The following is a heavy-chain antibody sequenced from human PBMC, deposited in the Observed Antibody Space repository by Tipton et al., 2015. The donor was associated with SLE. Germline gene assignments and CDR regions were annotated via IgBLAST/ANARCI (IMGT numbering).Heavy chain of an antibody. Sequence: PGLVKPSETLSLTCTVSTGSISSNYWSWIRQPPGKGLEWIGYIHSSGSTYHNPSLKSRVTLSLDTYKTKFSLKLSSVTAADTAVYFCATSLTATYDYWGQGTLVTVSS. J-gene: IGHJ4*02. V-gene: IGHV4-4*09. D-gene: IGHD1-26*01. CDR1: TGSISSNY. CDR2: IHSSGST. CDR3: ATSLTATYDY.